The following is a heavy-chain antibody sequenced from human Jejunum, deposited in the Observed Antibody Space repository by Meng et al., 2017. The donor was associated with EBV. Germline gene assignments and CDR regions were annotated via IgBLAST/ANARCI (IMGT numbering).Heavy chain of an antibody. D-gene: IGHD5-24*01. CDR3: AGGMTIRQNWFDP. J-gene: IGHJ5*02. V-gene: IGHV1-3*01. Sequence: QVQLVQSGAEVKRPGASVKVSCKASGYTFTNYAMHWVRQAPGQRLEWMGWINAGNGNTKYSQKFQGRVTITRDTSTTTAYMELSSLRSEDTAVYYCAGGMTIRQNWFDPWGQGTLVTVSS. CDR1: GYTFTNYA. CDR2: INAGNGNT.